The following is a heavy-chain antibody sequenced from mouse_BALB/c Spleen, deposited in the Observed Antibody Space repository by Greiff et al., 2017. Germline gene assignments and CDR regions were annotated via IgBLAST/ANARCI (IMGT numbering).Heavy chain of an antibody. CDR2: ISSGSSTI. V-gene: IGHV5-17*02. Sequence: DVMLVESGGGLVQPGGSRKLSCAASGFTFSSFGMHWVRQAPEKGLEWVAYISSGSSTIYYADTVKGRFTISRDNPKNTLFLQMTSLRSEDTAMYYCARELHFDYWGQGTTLTVSS. J-gene: IGHJ2*01. CDR3: ARELHFDY. CDR1: GFTFSSFG.